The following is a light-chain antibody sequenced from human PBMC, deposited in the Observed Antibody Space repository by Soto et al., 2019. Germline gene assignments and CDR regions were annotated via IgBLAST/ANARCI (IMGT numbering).Light chain of an antibody. J-gene: IGLJ2*01. CDR3: SSYTSDTTRDVV. V-gene: IGLV2-14*01. CDR2: DVY. Sequence: QPVSVSGSPGQSITISCTGTSSDVGGYNYVSWYQQHPGEAPKLMIYDVYNRPSGVSYRFSGSKSGNTASLTISGLQAEDEADYYCSSYTSDTTRDVVFGGGTKLTVL. CDR1: SSDVGGYNY.